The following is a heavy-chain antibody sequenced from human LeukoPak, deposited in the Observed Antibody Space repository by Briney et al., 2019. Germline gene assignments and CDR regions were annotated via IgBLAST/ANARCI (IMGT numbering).Heavy chain of an antibody. CDR1: GGTFSSYA. D-gene: IGHD3-22*01. J-gene: IGHJ3*02. V-gene: IGHV1-46*01. Sequence: ASVKVSCKASGGTFSSYAISWVRQAPGQGLEWMGIINPSGGSTSYAQKFQGRVTMTRDTSTSTVYMELSSLRSEDTAVYYCAHSSGYRDAFDIWGQGTMVTVSS. CDR3: AHSSGYRDAFDI. CDR2: INPSGGST.